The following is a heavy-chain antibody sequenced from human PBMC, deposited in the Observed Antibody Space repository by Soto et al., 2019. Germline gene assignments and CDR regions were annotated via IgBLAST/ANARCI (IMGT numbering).Heavy chain of an antibody. CDR1: GLSLSTTGVG. CDR3: VQSRCGGDCLQSYSSHSYYGLDV. CDR2: IYWDDDK. J-gene: IGHJ6*02. D-gene: IGHD2-21*02. V-gene: IGHV2-5*02. Sequence: QITLKESGPTLVKPTQTLTLTCTFSGLSLSTTGVGVGWIRQPPGKALEWLALIYWDDDKRYSPSLKSRLTITKETPKNQVVLTMPTMDPVDTATYYCVQSRCGGDCLQSYSSHSYYGLDVWGQGTTVTVSS.